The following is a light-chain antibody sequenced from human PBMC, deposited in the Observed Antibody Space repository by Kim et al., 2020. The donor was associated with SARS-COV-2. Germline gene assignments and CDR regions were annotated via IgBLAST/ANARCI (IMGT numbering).Light chain of an antibody. Sequence: VTISFTGSSSNIGAGYDVHWYQQLPGTAPKLLIYGNSNRPSGVPDRFSGSKSGTSASLAITGLQAEDEADYYCQSYDSSLSGSWVFGGGTKLTVL. CDR2: GNS. CDR3: QSYDSSLSGSWV. CDR1: SSNIGAGYD. V-gene: IGLV1-40*01. J-gene: IGLJ3*02.